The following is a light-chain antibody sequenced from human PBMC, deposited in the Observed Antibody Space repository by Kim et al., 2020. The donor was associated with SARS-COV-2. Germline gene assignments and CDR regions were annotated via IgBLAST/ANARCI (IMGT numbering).Light chain of an antibody. J-gene: IGKJ2*01. CDR3: QQYSHWPPYT. CDR1: QSVDSN. V-gene: IGKV3-15*01. CDR2: GAS. Sequence: VSPGERVTLSGRASQSVDSNLAWYQQKPGQAPRLLIYGASTRATDIPARFSGSGSGTEFTLIISSPQSEDFAVYYCQQYSHWPPYTFGQGTKLEIK.